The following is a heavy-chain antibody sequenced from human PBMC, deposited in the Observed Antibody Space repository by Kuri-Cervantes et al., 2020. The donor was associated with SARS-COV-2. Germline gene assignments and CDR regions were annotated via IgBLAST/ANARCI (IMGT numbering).Heavy chain of an antibody. V-gene: IGHV4-59*01. CDR2: IYYSGST. Sequence: SETLSLTCTVSGGSISSYYWSWIRQPPGKGLEWIGYIYYSGSTNYNPSLKSRVTISVDTSKNQFSLKLSSVTAADTAVYYCASTNVQAVAGTAEYFQHWGQGTLVTVSS. D-gene: IGHD6-19*01. J-gene: IGHJ1*01. CDR3: ASTNVQAVAGTAEYFQH. CDR1: GGSISSYY.